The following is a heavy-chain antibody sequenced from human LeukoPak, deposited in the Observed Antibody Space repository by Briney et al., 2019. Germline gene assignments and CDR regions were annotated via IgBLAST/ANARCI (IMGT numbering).Heavy chain of an antibody. CDR2: ISYDGSIK. CDR3: ARDLSRNYSCGY. V-gene: IGHV3-30-3*01. CDR1: GFTFSSHA. J-gene: IGHJ4*02. D-gene: IGHD3-10*01. Sequence: PGGSVRLSCAASGFTFSSHAMHWVRQAPGKGLEWVAFISYDGSIKYYAYSVKGRFTISSDNSKNTLYLQMSSLRTEDTAVYYCARDLSRNYSCGYWGQGPRVSVSS.